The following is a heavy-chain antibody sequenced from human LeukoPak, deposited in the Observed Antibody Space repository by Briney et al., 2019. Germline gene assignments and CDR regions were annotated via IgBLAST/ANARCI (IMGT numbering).Heavy chain of an antibody. CDR2: ISGSGGST. CDR3: ARAFDHHCDY. J-gene: IGHJ4*02. V-gene: IGHV3-23*01. CDR1: GFTFSNYA. D-gene: IGHD3-16*01. Sequence: GGSLRLSCAAPGFTFSNYALIWVRQAPGKGLQWVSGISGSGGSTYYSDFVKGGFTTSRYSSKNTLYFQMNSLRAEDMAVYYCARAFDHHCDYWGQGTLVTVSS.